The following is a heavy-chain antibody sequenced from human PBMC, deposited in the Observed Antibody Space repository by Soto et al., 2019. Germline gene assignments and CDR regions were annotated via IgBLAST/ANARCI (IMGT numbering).Heavy chain of an antibody. J-gene: IGHJ4*02. CDR1: GGSISSGDYY. CDR2: IYYSRST. D-gene: IGHD3-3*01. Sequence: SETLSLTCTVSGGSISSGDYYWIWIRQPPGKDLEWIGYIYYSRSTYYNPSLKSRVTISVDTSKNQFSLKLSSVTAADLAVYYCARAVYVLRFLEWSETPTYSFDYWGQGTLVTVSS. V-gene: IGHV4-30-4*01. CDR3: ARAVYVLRFLEWSETPTYSFDY.